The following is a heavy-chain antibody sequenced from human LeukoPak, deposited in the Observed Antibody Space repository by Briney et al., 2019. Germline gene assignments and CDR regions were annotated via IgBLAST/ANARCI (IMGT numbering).Heavy chain of an antibody. CDR2: ITYIGGST. V-gene: IGHV3-23*01. J-gene: IGHJ4*02. CDR3: AKTGPIYSYSMYYFNY. CDR1: GFTFSSYA. D-gene: IGHD5-18*01. Sequence: GGSLRLSCAASGFTFSSYAMSWVRQAPGKGLEWVSTITYIGGSTYYADSVKGRFTISRDNSKNTLYMQMNSLRAEDTAVYYCAKTGPIYSYSMYYFNYWGQGTLVTVSS.